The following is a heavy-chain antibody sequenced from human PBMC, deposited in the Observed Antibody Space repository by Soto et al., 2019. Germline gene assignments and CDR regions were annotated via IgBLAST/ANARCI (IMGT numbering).Heavy chain of an antibody. Sequence: EVQLVQSGAEVKKPGESLKISCKGSGYTFSTYYISWVRQMPGKGLEWMGRIDPSDSHATYSPSFQGHVTMSVDKSINTAYLHWSSLKASDPAVYYCARLRDYWGQGTLVTVSS. V-gene: IGHV5-10-1*01. CDR2: IDPSDSHA. CDR1: GYTFSTYY. CDR3: ARLRDY. J-gene: IGHJ4*02.